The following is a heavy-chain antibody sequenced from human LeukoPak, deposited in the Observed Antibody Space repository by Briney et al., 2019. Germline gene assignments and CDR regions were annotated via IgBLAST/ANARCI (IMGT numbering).Heavy chain of an antibody. Sequence: GGSLRLSCAASGVTLSSYAMSWARQAPGKGLEWVSVIYSGGSTYYADSVKGRFTISRDNSKNTLYLQMNSLRAEDTAVYYCARDASGDGFLDYWGQGTLVTVSS. CDR2: IYSGGST. D-gene: IGHD2-21*02. J-gene: IGHJ4*02. CDR3: ARDASGDGFLDY. CDR1: GVTLSSYA. V-gene: IGHV3-53*01.